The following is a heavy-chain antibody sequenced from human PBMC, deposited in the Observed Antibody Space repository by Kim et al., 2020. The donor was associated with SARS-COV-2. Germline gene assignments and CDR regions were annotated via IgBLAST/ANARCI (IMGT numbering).Heavy chain of an antibody. Sequence: GESLKISCKGSGYSFTSYWIGWVRQMPGKGLEWMGIIYPGDSDTRYSPSFQGQVTISADKSISTAYLQWSSLKASDTAMYYCARRSHYYGSGSYYYYYGMDVLGQGTTVTVSS. CDR3: ARRSHYYGSGSYYYYYGMDV. V-gene: IGHV5-51*01. D-gene: IGHD3-10*01. CDR1: GYSFTSYW. J-gene: IGHJ6*02. CDR2: IYPGDSDT.